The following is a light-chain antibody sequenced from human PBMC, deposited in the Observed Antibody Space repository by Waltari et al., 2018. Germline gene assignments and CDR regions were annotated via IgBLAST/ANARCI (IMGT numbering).Light chain of an antibody. CDR1: QDISNN. CDR3: QQSYTMPMYT. J-gene: IGKJ2*01. V-gene: IGKV1-39*01. Sequence: DIQMTQSPPSLSASVRDRVTITCRASQDISNNLNWYHQKPGKAPDLLIFAVFTLQSGVPSRFSGSGSGTEFTLTISSLQPEDSATYYCQQSYTMPMYTFGQGTKLEIK. CDR2: AVF.